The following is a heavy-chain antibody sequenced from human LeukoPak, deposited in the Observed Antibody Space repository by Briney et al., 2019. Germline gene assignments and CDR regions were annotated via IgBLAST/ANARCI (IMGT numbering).Heavy chain of an antibody. D-gene: IGHD6-19*01. CDR2: IYYSGST. J-gene: IGHJ4*02. CDR1: GGSISSRSYY. Sequence: KASETLSLTCTVSGGSISSRSYYWSWIRLHPGKGLEWLGYIYYSGSTTYNPSLKSRVTISVDTSKNQFALKLSSVTAADTAVYYCARGWSSGWYRNDYWGQGTLVTVSS. V-gene: IGHV4-61*01. CDR3: ARGWSSGWYRNDY.